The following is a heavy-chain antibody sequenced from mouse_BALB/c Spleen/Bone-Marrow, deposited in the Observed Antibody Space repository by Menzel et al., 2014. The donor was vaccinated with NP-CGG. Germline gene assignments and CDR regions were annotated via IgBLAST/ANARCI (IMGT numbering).Heavy chain of an antibody. CDR2: ISYSGIT. CDR3: ARLEEGYGNYEGHYYALDY. Sequence: DVQLQESGPSLVKPSQTLSLTCSVTGDSITSGYWNWIRKFPGNKLEYMGYISYSGITYYNPSLKSRISITRDTSKNQYYLQLNSVTTEDTATYFCARLEEGYGNYEGHYYALDYWGQGTSVTVSS. J-gene: IGHJ4*01. CDR1: GDSITSGY. V-gene: IGHV3-8*02. D-gene: IGHD2-10*02.